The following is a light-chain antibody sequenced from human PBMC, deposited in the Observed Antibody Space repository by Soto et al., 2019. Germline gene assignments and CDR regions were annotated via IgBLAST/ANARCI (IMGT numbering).Light chain of an antibody. Sequence: IELTQSPGTLSLSPGGGAILSCRTSQSVNNNYLAWYQQKPGQAPRLLIYGASSRATGIPDRFSGSGSGTDFTLSISRLEPEDFAVYYCQQYSSLWTFGQGTKVDIK. J-gene: IGKJ1*01. V-gene: IGKV3-20*01. CDR1: QSVNNNY. CDR3: QQYSSLWT. CDR2: GAS.